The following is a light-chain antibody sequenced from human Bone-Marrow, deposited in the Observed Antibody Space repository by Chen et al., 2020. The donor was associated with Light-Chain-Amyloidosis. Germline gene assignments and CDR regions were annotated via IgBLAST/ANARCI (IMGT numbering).Light chain of an antibody. CDR1: NIGSTS. CDR2: DDS. J-gene: IGLJ3*02. V-gene: IGLV3-21*02. Sequence: SYVLTQPSSVSVAPGQTATIACGGNNIGSTSVHWYKQTPGQAPLLVVYDDSDRPSGIPERLSGSNSGNPATLTISRVEAEDEADYYCPVWDRSSDRPGFGGGTKLTVL. CDR3: PVWDRSSDRPG.